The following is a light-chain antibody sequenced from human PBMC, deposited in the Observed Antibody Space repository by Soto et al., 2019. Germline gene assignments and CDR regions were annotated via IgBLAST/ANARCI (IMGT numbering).Light chain of an antibody. J-gene: IGKJ4*01. V-gene: IGKV3-15*01. Sequence: VLTESPATLSVSPGAGATLSCRASQSVGSNVAWYQQKPGHTPSVLIYGASTRAIGIPARFSGSGFGTEFTLTISRLQSEDFVVYYCQEYRTWPLLSFGGGTKV. CDR1: QSVGSN. CDR3: QEYRTWPLLS. CDR2: GAS.